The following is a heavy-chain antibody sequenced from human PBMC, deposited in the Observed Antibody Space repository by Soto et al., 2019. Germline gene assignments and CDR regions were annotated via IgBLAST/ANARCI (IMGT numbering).Heavy chain of an antibody. Sequence: GGSLRLSCTASGFTFGDYAMSWVRQAPGKGLEWVGFIRSKAYGGTTEYAASVKGRFTISRDDSKSIAYLQMNSLKTEDTAVYYCTRDLYYYGSGSYYPFDYWGQGTLVTVSS. CDR3: TRDLYYYGSGSYYPFDY. D-gene: IGHD3-10*01. J-gene: IGHJ4*02. CDR1: GFTFGDYA. CDR2: IRSKAYGGTT. V-gene: IGHV3-49*04.